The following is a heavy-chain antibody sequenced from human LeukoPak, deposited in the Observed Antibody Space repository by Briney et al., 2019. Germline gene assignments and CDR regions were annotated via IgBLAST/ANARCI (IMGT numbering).Heavy chain of an antibody. CDR3: AKSSSSWTKGGAFDI. Sequence: GGSLRLSCAASGFTFRNYLMNWVRQAPGKGLEWVSFISSTGGTIYYADSVKGRFTVSRDNGKNSLLLQMNSLRAEDTAVYYCAKSSSSWTKGGAFDIWGQGTMVTVSS. D-gene: IGHD6-13*01. CDR2: ISSTGGTI. J-gene: IGHJ3*02. V-gene: IGHV3-48*01. CDR1: GFTFRNYL.